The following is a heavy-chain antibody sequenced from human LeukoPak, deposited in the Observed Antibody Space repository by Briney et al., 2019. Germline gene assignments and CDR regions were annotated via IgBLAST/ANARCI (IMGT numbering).Heavy chain of an antibody. D-gene: IGHD5-18*01. Sequence: SETLSLTCTVSGYSISSGYYWGWIRQPPGKGLEWIGNFYHSGITSYNPSLESRVTISVDTSKNQFSLRLSSVTAADTAVYYCAKSHRGYSSLGYFDYWGQGTLVIVSS. CDR1: GYSISSGYY. J-gene: IGHJ4*02. CDR3: AKSHRGYSSLGYFDY. CDR2: FYHSGIT. V-gene: IGHV4-38-2*02.